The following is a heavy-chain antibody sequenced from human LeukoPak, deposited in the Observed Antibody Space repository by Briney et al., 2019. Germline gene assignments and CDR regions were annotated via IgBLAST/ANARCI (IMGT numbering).Heavy chain of an antibody. D-gene: IGHD5-12*01. V-gene: IGHV3-53*01. CDR2: IYSGGST. CDR3: ARWATGKPFDY. CDR1: GFTVSSSY. Sequence: GGSLRLSCAASGFTVSSSYMSWVRQAPGKGLEWVSVIYSGGSTYYADSVKGRFTISRDNSKNTLYLQMNSLRAEDTAVYYCARWATGKPFDYWGQGTLVTVSS. J-gene: IGHJ4*02.